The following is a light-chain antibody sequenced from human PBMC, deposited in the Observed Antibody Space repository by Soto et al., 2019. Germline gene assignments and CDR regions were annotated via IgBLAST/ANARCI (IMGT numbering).Light chain of an antibody. CDR3: QQYYSTPRYT. CDR1: QSVLYSSNNKNY. V-gene: IGKV4-1*01. CDR2: WAA. Sequence: DIVMTQSPDSLAVSLGERATINCKSSQSVLYSSNNKNYLAWYQQKPGQPPKLLIYWAATREYGVPDRFSGSGSGTDFSLTSSSLQAEDVAVYYYQQYYSTPRYTFGQGTKLEIK. J-gene: IGKJ2*01.